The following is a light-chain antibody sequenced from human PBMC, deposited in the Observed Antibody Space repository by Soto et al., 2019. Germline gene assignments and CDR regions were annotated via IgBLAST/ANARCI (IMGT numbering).Light chain of an antibody. CDR2: GNN. V-gene: IGLV1-44*01. CDR1: TSNIGNNT. Sequence: QSVLTQPPSTSGTPGQTVTISCSGSTSNIGNNTVNWYQQPPGTAPKLLIYGNNHRTSGVPDRFSGSKSGTSASLANSGLQSEDEANYFCAAWDDSLNGPVFGGGTKLTVL. J-gene: IGLJ3*02. CDR3: AAWDDSLNGPV.